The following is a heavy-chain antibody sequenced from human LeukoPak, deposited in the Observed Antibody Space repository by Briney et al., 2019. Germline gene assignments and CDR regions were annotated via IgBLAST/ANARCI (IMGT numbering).Heavy chain of an antibody. CDR2: IYHSGST. V-gene: IGHV4-30-2*01. D-gene: IGHD3-10*01. J-gene: IGHJ4*02. CDR3: ARGALWFGELFFDY. CDR1: GGSISSGGYY. Sequence: PSETLSLTCTVSGGSISSGGYYWSWIRQPPGKGLEWIGYIYHSGSTYYNPSLKSRVTISVDTSKNQFSLKLSSVTAADTAVYYCARGALWFGELFFDYWGQGTLVTVSS.